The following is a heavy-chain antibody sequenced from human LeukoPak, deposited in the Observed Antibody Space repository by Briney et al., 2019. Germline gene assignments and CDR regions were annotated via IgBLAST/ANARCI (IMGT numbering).Heavy chain of an antibody. D-gene: IGHD2-2*01. CDR2: ISGSGGST. J-gene: IGHJ3*02. CDR1: GFTFSSYA. Sequence: GGSLRLSCAASGFTFSSYAMSWVRQAPGKGLEWVSAISGSGGSTYYADSVKGRFTISRDNSKNTLYLQMNSLRAEDTAVYYCALGLRYCSSTSCYPYAFDIWGQGTMVTVSS. CDR3: ALGLRYCSSTSCYPYAFDI. V-gene: IGHV3-23*01.